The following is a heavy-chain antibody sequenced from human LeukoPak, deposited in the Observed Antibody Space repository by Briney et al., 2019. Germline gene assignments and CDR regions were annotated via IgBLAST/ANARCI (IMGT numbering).Heavy chain of an antibody. CDR3: VRDYSNFVQGD. Sequence: SETLSLTCTVSGDSISSSHYYWGWIRQSPGKGLEWIGSIYSGGETHYNPSLNSRVTIFLDTSKNRFSLNLISVTATDAAVYYCVRDYSNFVQGDWGQGTLVTVSS. J-gene: IGHJ4*02. CDR1: GDSISSSHYY. CDR2: IYSGGET. D-gene: IGHD4-11*01. V-gene: IGHV4-39*02.